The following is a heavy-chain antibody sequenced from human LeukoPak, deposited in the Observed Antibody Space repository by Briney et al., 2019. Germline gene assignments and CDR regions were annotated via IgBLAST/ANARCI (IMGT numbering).Heavy chain of an antibody. CDR3: ARHRRDDSSGPTFDY. CDR2: IYYSGST. CDR1: GGSISSYY. D-gene: IGHD3-22*01. J-gene: IGHJ4*02. V-gene: IGHV4-59*08. Sequence: SETLSLTCTVSGGSISSYYWSWIRQPPGKGLEWIGYIYYSGSTNYNPSLKGRVTISVDTSKNQFSLKLSSVTAADTAVYYCARHRRDDSSGPTFDYWGQGTLVTVSS.